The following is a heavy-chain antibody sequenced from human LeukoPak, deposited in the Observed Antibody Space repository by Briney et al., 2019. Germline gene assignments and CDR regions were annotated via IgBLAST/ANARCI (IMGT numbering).Heavy chain of an antibody. CDR3: ARGGDYGDLRYFDH. Sequence: SETLSLTCTVSGGSINNYYWSWIRQPPGKGLEWIGYIYYRGSTNYNPSLKSRVTFSVDTSKNQFSLKLNSVTAADTAVYYCARGGDYGDLRYFDHWGQGTLVTVSS. CDR2: IYYRGST. D-gene: IGHD4-17*01. J-gene: IGHJ4*02. V-gene: IGHV4-59*01. CDR1: GGSINNYY.